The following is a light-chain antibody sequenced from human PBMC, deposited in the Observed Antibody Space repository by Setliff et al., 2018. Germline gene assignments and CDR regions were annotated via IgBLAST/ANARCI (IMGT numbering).Light chain of an antibody. CDR1: SSNIGSHS. CDR3: ATWDDSLNGYV. V-gene: IGLV1-44*01. J-gene: IGLJ1*01. CDR2: KNS. Sequence: QSVLTQPPSASGTPGQRVTISCSGSSSNIGSHSVSWYQQLPGTAPKLLIYKNSQRSSGVPDRFSGSKSGTSASLAISGLQSEDVADYHCATWDDSLNGYVFASGTKGTV.